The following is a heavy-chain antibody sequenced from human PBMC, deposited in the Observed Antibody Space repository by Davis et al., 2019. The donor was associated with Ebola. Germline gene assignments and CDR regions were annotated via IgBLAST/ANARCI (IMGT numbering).Heavy chain of an antibody. CDR3: ARDLYGRGNVVVPAAGDY. CDR1: GGTFSSYA. Sequence: SVKVSCKASGGTFSSYAISWVRQAPGQGLEWMGGIIPIFGTANYAQKFQGRVTITADESASTAYMELSSLRSEDTAVYYCARDLYGRGNVVVPAAGDYWGQGTLVTVSS. CDR2: IIPIFGTA. V-gene: IGHV1-69*13. J-gene: IGHJ4*02. D-gene: IGHD2-2*01.